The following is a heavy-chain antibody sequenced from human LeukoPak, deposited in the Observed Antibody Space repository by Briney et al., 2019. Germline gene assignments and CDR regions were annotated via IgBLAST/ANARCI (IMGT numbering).Heavy chain of an antibody. J-gene: IGHJ6*03. CDR3: ATSPSTIFPNYYYYMDV. CDR2: IIPILGIA. D-gene: IGHD3-3*01. CDR1: GGTFSSYA. Sequence: ASVKVSCKASGGTFSSYAISWVRQAPGQGLEWMGRIIPILGIANYAQKFQGRVTMTEDTSTDTAYMELSSLRSEDTAVYYCATSPSTIFPNYYYYMDVWGKGTTVTVSS. V-gene: IGHV1-69*04.